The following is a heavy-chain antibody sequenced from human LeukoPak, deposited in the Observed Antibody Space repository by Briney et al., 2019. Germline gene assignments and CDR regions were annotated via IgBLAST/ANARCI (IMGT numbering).Heavy chain of an antibody. CDR2: ITPIFGTA. CDR3: ARDAGDYDSSGYSYYYYGMDV. CDR1: GGTFSSYA. J-gene: IGHJ6*02. V-gene: IGHV1-69*13. D-gene: IGHD3-22*01. Sequence: SVKVSCKASGGTFSSYAISWVRQAPGQGLEWMGGITPIFGTANYAQKFQGIVTITADETTSTAYMELGSLRSEDTAVYYCARDAGDYDSSGYSYYYYGMDVWGQGTTVTVSS.